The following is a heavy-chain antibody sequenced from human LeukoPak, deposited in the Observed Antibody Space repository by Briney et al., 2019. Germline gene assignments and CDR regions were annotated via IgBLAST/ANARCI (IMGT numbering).Heavy chain of an antibody. CDR2: ISSSGSTI. J-gene: IGHJ4*02. Sequence: AGGSLRLSGAASGFTFSSYEMNWVRQAPGKGLEWGLYISSSGSTIDYADSVRGRFTISRDNATNSLYLQMNSLRAEDTAAYYCARDPGGWSPYFDYWGQGTLVTASS. D-gene: IGHD6-19*01. CDR3: ARDPGGWSPYFDY. V-gene: IGHV3-48*03. CDR1: GFTFSSYE.